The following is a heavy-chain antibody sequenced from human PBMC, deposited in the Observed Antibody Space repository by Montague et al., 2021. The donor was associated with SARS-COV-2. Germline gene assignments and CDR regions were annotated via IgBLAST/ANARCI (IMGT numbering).Heavy chain of an antibody. CDR3: ARRFTSDCSGGSCYRGLRFDP. J-gene: IGHJ5*02. Sequence: SETLSFTCTVSGGSISSSSYYWGWIRQPPGKGLEWIGSIYYSGSTYYNPSPKSRVTISVDTSKNQFSLKLSSVTAADTAVYYCARRFTSDCSGGSCYRGLRFDPWGQGTLVTVSS. CDR1: GGSISSSSYY. CDR2: IYYSGST. V-gene: IGHV4-39*01. D-gene: IGHD2-15*01.